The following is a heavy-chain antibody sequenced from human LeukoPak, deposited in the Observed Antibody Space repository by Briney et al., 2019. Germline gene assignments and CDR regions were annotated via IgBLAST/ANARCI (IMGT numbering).Heavy chain of an antibody. Sequence: ASVNVSCKASGGTFSSYAISWVRQAPGQGLEWMGGIIPIFGTANYAQKFQGRVTITADKSTSIAYMELSSLRSEDTAVYYCARDRGSGSYDNWFAPWGQGTLVTVSS. V-gene: IGHV1-69*06. CDR3: ARDRGSGSYDNWFAP. D-gene: IGHD3-10*01. J-gene: IGHJ5*02. CDR2: IIPIFGTA. CDR1: GGTFSSYA.